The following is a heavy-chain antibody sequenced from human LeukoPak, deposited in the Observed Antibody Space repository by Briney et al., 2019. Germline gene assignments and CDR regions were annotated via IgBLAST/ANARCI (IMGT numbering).Heavy chain of an antibody. J-gene: IGHJ5*02. CDR3: ARVPRVAATCWFDP. Sequence: GASVTVSCKASGYTFTGYYMHWVRQAPGQGLEWMGWINPNSGGTNYAQKFQGRVTMTRDTSISTAYMELSRLRSDDTAVYYWARVPRVAATCWFDPWAQGTLVSVSS. CDR2: INPNSGGT. CDR1: GYTFTGYY. D-gene: IGHD2-15*01. V-gene: IGHV1-2*02.